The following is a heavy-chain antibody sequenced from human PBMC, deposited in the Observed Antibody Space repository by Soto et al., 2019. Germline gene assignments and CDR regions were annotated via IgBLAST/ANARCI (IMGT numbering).Heavy chain of an antibody. V-gene: IGHV1-18*01. CDR2: ITGDTHEA. CDR3: ARDRPTDH. CDR1: GYTFDRYA. J-gene: IGHJ5*02. Sequence: QVQLVQSGAEVKKPGASVTVSCKASGYTFDRYAMSWLRQAPGQGLEWMGWITGDTHEATYAQKFQGRVSLTRDRSTTTAYMELRSLRYADTAVYYCARDRPTDHWGQGNLVTVSS.